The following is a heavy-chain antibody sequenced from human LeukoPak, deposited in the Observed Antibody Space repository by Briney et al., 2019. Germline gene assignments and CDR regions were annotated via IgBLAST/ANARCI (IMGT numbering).Heavy chain of an antibody. J-gene: IGHJ4*02. Sequence: GGSLRLSCVASGFTFRTYTMNWIRQAPGKGLEWVSGSIGSGGSAFYADSVKGRFSISRDESKNTLFLHMNSLRSEDTAVYYCASPPLNYYDSSGYYTYWGQGTLVTVSS. CDR1: GFTFRTYT. CDR2: SIGSGGSA. V-gene: IGHV3-23*01. CDR3: ASPPLNYYDSSGYYTY. D-gene: IGHD3-22*01.